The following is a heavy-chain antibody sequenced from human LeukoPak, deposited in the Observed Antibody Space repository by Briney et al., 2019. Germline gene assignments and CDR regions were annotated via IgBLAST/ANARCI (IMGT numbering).Heavy chain of an antibody. J-gene: IGHJ4*02. V-gene: IGHV1-8*01. CDR1: GYTFSSYD. Sequence: ASVKVSCKTSGYTFSSYDVTWVRQAPGQGLEYMGWMNPNSGNTGCAQKFRGRITMTSDASITSAYMELSGLTSEDTAVYYCARAVRNQLLSEYWGQGTLITVSS. CDR3: ARAVRNQLLSEY. CDR2: MNPNSGNT. D-gene: IGHD2-2*01.